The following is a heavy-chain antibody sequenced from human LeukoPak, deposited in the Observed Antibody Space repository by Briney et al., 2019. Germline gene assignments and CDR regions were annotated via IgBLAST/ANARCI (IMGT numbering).Heavy chain of an antibody. Sequence: GGSLRLSCAASGFTFSSYAMSWVRQAPGKGLEWVAVIWYDGSNKYYADSVKGRFTISRDNSKNTLYLQMNSLRAEDTAVYYCARDKRYSSFDYWGQGTLVTVSS. CDR1: GFTFSSYA. CDR3: ARDKRYSSFDY. CDR2: IWYDGSNK. V-gene: IGHV3-33*08. D-gene: IGHD6-19*01. J-gene: IGHJ4*02.